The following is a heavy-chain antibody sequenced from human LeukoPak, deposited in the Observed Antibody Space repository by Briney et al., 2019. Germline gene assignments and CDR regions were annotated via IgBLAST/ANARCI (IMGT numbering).Heavy chain of an antibody. CDR1: GFTFSTYA. J-gene: IGHJ4*02. CDR2: ISGSGGGK. CDR3: AKDNADYPIYYFDS. Sequence: GGSLRLSCAASGFTFSTYAMNWVRQAPGKGLEWVSGISGSGGGKFYADSVKGRFTISRDKSKSTLYLQMNSLKAEDAAVYYCAKDNADYPIYYFDSWGQETLVTVSS. D-gene: IGHD3-16*01. V-gene: IGHV3-23*01.